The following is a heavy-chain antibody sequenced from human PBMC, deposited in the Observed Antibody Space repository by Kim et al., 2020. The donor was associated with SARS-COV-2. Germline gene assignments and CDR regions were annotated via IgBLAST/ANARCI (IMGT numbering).Heavy chain of an antibody. CDR3: ASSDWYGAFDT. D-gene: IGHD6-19*01. J-gene: IGHJ3*02. CDR2: ISAYNGNT. V-gene: IGHV1-18*01. CDR1: GNTVSSYG. Sequence: ASVKVSCKAFGNTVSSYGISWVRQAPGQGLEWMGWISAYNGNTNYEQKFQGRVTMTSDTSTSIAYMDLRRLRSDDTAVYYCASSDWYGAFDTWGQGTMVTVSS.